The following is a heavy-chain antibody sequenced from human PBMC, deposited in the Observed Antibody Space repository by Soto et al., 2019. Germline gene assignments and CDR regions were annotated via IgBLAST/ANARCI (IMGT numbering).Heavy chain of an antibody. Sequence: GGSLRLSCAASGFTFSSYAMHWVRQAPGKGLEWVAVISYDGSNKYYADSVKGRFTISRDNSKNTLYLQMNSLRAEDTAVYYCARDKADGYNYFDYWGQGTLVTVSS. CDR1: GFTFSSYA. CDR3: ARDKADGYNYFDY. V-gene: IGHV3-30-3*01. CDR2: ISYDGSNK. J-gene: IGHJ4*02. D-gene: IGHD5-12*01.